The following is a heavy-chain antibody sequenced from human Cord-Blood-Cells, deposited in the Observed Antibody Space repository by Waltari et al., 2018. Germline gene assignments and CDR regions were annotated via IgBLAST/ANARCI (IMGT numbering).Heavy chain of an antibody. CDR3: AKGAAAGNWFDP. J-gene: IGHJ5*02. CDR2: ISWDGGST. V-gene: IGHV3-43D*03. CDR1: GFTFPPYP. Sequence: EVQLVASGGVVVQPGGSLSPSCAAPGFTFPPYPLPWARQAPGKGLEWVSLISWDGGSTYYADSVKGRFTISRENSKNSLYLQMNSLRAEDTALYYCAKGAAAGNWFDPWGQGTLVTVSS. D-gene: IGHD6-13*01.